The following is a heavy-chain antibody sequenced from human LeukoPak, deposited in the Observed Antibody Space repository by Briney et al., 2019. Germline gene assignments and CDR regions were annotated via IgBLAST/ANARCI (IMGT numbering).Heavy chain of an antibody. V-gene: IGHV1-69*13. CDR1: GGTFSSYA. CDR3: ARRYGSGSSGTFDY. Sequence: GASVKVSCKASGGTFSSYAISWVRQAPGQGLEGMGGIIPIFGTANYAQKFQGRVTITADESTSTAYMELSSLRSEDTAVYYCARRYGSGSSGTFDYWGQGTLVTVSS. D-gene: IGHD3-10*01. J-gene: IGHJ4*02. CDR2: IIPIFGTA.